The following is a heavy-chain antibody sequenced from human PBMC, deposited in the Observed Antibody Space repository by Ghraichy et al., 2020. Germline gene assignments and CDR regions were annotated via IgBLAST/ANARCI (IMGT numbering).Heavy chain of an antibody. D-gene: IGHD3/OR15-3a*01. Sequence: SETLSLTCTVSGGSISSYYWSWIRQLPGKGLEWIGYIYYSGSTNYNPSLKSRVTISVDTSKNQFSLKLSSVTAADTAVYYCARGLVTNWYFDLWGRGTLVTVSS. J-gene: IGHJ2*01. CDR3: ARGLVTNWYFDL. CDR1: GGSISSYY. CDR2: IYYSGST. V-gene: IGHV4-59*08.